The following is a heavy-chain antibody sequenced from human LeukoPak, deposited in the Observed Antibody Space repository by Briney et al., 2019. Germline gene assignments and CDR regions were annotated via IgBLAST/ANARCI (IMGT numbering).Heavy chain of an antibody. CDR1: GFTVSNNY. V-gene: IGHV3-53*01. D-gene: IGHD3-10*01. CDR2: FYCGCKI. CDR3: WRGGSVGV. J-gene: IGHJ6*04. Sequence: SGGSLRLSCVPSGFTVSNNYMKGLRQAPGKGLEWFSLFYCGCKIQYADFVKGRFNIPRDNSKNTLYLQMNNLKGEDQGVYFLWRGGSVGVWGKEAMVAVSS.